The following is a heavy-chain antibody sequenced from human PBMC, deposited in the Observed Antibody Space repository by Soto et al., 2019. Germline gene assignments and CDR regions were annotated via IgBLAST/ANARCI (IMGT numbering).Heavy chain of an antibody. Sequence: QVQLVESGGGVVQPGRSLRLSCAASGFIFSNYGMHWVRQAPGKGLERVAVIWYDGSHESYADSVKGRFTISRDNSKNTLFLQMNSLRAEDTAVYYCARDRYSYDSRAYQGVDWYFDLWGRGTLVTVSS. CDR3: ARDRYSYDSRAYQGVDWYFDL. D-gene: IGHD3-22*01. J-gene: IGHJ2*01. CDR1: GFIFSNYG. CDR2: IWYDGSHE. V-gene: IGHV3-33*01.